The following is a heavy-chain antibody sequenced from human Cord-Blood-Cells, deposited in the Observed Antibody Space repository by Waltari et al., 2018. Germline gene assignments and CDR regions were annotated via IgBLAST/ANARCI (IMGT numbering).Heavy chain of an antibody. D-gene: IGHD3-3*01. J-gene: IGHJ4*02. CDR1: GYTFTSYD. CDR3: ARGVRVLRFLEWLLNFDY. Sequence: QVQLVQSGAEVKKPGASVKVSCKASGYTFTSYDINWVRQATGHGLEWMGWMNPNSGNTGYAQKFQGRVTMTRNTSISTAYMELSSLRSEDTAVYYCARGVRVLRFLEWLLNFDYWGQGTLVTVSS. CDR2: MNPNSGNT. V-gene: IGHV1-8*01.